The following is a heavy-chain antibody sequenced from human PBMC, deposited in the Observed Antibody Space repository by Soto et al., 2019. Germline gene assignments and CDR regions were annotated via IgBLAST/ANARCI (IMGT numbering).Heavy chain of an antibody. V-gene: IGHV3-33*01. CDR1: GFTFSSYG. Sequence: QVQLVESGGGVVQPGRSLRLSYAASGFTFSSYGMHWVRQAPGKGLEWVAVIWYDGSNKYYADSVKGRFTISRDNSKNTLYLQMNSLRAEDTAVYYCAREWWLPGYTYYYYYGMDVWGQGTTVTVSS. CDR3: AREWWLPGYTYYYYYGMDV. J-gene: IGHJ6*02. CDR2: IWYDGSNK. D-gene: IGHD5-12*01.